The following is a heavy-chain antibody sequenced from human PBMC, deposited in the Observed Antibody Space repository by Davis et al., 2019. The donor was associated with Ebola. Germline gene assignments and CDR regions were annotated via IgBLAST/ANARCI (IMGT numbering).Heavy chain of an antibody. Sequence: PGGSLRLSCAASGFTFSSYAMSWVRQAPGKGLEWVSAISGSGGSTYYADSVKGRFTISRDNSYNTLYLQMNSLRPDDTAVYYCAKGSGYFDYWGQGTLVTVSS. V-gene: IGHV3-23*01. CDR3: AKGSGYFDY. J-gene: IGHJ4*02. D-gene: IGHD6-25*01. CDR1: GFTFSSYA. CDR2: ISGSGGST.